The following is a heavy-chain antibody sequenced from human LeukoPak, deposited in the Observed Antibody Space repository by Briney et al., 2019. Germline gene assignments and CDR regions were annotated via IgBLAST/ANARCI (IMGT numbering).Heavy chain of an antibody. CDR2: INPNSGGT. D-gene: IGHD3-9*01. Sequence: ASVKVSCKASGYTFTSYYMHWVRQAPGQGLEWMGWINPNSGGTNYAQKFQGRVTMTRDTSISTAYMELSRLRSDDTAVYYCARGHYDILTGYYGDPWGQGTLVTVSS. CDR3: ARGHYDILTGYYGDP. CDR1: GYTFTSYY. V-gene: IGHV1-2*02. J-gene: IGHJ5*02.